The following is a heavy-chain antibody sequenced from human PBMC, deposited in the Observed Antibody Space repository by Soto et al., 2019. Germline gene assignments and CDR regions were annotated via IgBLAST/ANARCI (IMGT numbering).Heavy chain of an antibody. J-gene: IGHJ4*02. CDR2: IWNDGSNK. D-gene: IGHD4-17*01. V-gene: IGHV3-33*01. CDR1: GFTFSSYG. Sequence: QVQLVESGGGVVQPGMSLRLSCAASGFTFSSYGMHWVRQAPGKGLEWVAVIWNDGSNKYYADSVKGRFTISRDNSKNTLYMQMNSLRAEDTAVYYCARESYGDYEWYFDYWGQGTLVTVSS. CDR3: ARESYGDYEWYFDY.